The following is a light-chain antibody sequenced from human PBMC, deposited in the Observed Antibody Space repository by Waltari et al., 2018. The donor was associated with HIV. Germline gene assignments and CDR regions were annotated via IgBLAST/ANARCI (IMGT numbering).Light chain of an antibody. Sequence: QSVLTQPPSASGTPGQRVIISCSGSTSNIGSNTVNWYQQLPGTAPKLLFYSDNQRPSGVPDRFSGSKSGTSASLAISGLQSEDEADYYCAAWDDSLNGWVFGGGTKLTVL. CDR3: AAWDDSLNGWV. CDR2: SDN. CDR1: TSNIGSNT. J-gene: IGLJ3*02. V-gene: IGLV1-44*01.